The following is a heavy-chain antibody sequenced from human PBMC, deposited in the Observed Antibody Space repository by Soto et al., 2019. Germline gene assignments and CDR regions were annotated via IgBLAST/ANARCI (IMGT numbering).Heavy chain of an antibody. CDR2: IYPGDSDT. J-gene: IGHJ6*02. CDR3: ARLNGIAASGSSYYGMDV. CDR1: GYSFTSYW. V-gene: IGHV5-51*01. D-gene: IGHD6-13*01. Sequence: GESLKISCKGSGYSFTSYWIGWVRQMPGKGLEWMGIIYPGDSDTRYSPSFQGQVTISADKSISTAYLQWSSLKASDTAMYYCARLNGIAASGSSYYGMDVWGQGTTVTVSS.